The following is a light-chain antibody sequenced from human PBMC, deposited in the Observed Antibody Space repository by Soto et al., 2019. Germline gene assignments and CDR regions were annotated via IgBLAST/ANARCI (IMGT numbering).Light chain of an antibody. J-gene: IGKJ1*01. CDR3: QQYNSWWT. CDR1: QSVSSN. Sequence: EMVMTQSPATLSVSPGERATLSCRASQSVSSNLAWYQQKPGEAPRLLIYGASARATGMPGRFSGSGSGTEFTVTSNRRPSEDFAVYYCQQYNSWWTFGQGTKVDI. V-gene: IGKV3-15*01. CDR2: GAS.